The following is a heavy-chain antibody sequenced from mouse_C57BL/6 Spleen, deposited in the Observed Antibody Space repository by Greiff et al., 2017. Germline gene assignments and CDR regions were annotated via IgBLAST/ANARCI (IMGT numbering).Heavy chain of an antibody. J-gene: IGHJ1*03. V-gene: IGHV1-55*01. CDR1: GYTFTSYW. CDR3: ASSLHYGSSYEGYFDV. D-gene: IGHD1-1*01. Sequence: VQLQQPGAELVKPGASVKMSCKASGYTFTSYWITWVKQRPGQGLEWIGDIYPGSGSTNYNEKFKSKATLTVDTSSSTAYMQLSILTSEDSAVYYCASSLHYGSSYEGYFDVWGTGTTVTVSS. CDR2: IYPGSGST.